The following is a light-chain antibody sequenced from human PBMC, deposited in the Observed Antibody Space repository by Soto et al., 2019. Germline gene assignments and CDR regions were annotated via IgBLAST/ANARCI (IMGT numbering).Light chain of an antibody. V-gene: IGLV2-14*01. J-gene: IGLJ1*01. Sequence: QSALTQPASVSGSPGQSITISCTGTSSDVGGYNYVSWYQQHPGKAPKLMIYEVSNRPSGVSNRFSGSKSGNTASLTISWLQAEDEADYYCSSYTSSSTVFGTGTKLTVL. CDR1: SSDVGGYNY. CDR3: SSYTSSSTV. CDR2: EVS.